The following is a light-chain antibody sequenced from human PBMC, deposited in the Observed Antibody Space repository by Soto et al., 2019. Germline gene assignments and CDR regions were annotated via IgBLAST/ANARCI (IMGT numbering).Light chain of an antibody. V-gene: IGLV2-14*01. CDR1: TSDVGGYNY. CDR3: LSKTSSISYV. J-gene: IGLJ1*01. CDR2: EVS. Sequence: QSALTKPASVSGSPGQSITISCTGTTSDVGGYNYVSWYQQHPGKVPKLLIHEVSNRPSGVSNRFSGSKSGNTASLTISGLQAENEADYYCLSKTSSISYVFGTRTKVTVL.